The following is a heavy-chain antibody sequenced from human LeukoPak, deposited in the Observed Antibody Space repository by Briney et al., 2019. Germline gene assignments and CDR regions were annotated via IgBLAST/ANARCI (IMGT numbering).Heavy chain of an antibody. Sequence: GASVKVSCKASGGTFSSYAISWVRQAPGQGLEWMGGIIPIFGTANYAQKFQGRVTITTDESTSTAYMELSSLRSEDTAVYYCATTPSSFTMIVVVFAFDIWGQGTMVTVSS. V-gene: IGHV1-69*05. CDR2: IIPIFGTA. CDR3: ATTPSSFTMIVVVFAFDI. J-gene: IGHJ3*02. D-gene: IGHD3-22*01. CDR1: GGTFSSYA.